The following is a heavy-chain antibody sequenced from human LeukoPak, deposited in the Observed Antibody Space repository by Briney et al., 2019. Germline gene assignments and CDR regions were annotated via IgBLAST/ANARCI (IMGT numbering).Heavy chain of an antibody. D-gene: IGHD3-22*01. Sequence: PGGSLRLSCAASGFTFSSYWMHWVRQAPGKGLVWVSRINSDGSSTSYADSVKGRFTISRDNAKNTLYLQMNSLRAEDTAVHYCTKRHDSSGYYYWVDWFDPWGQGTLVTVSS. V-gene: IGHV3-74*01. J-gene: IGHJ5*02. CDR2: INSDGSST. CDR3: TKRHDSSGYYYWVDWFDP. CDR1: GFTFSSYW.